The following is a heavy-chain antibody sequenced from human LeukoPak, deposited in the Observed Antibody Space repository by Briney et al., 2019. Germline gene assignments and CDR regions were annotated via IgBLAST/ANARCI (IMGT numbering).Heavy chain of an antibody. V-gene: IGHV3-66*01. CDR3: ARSPEGCSGGSCYNPPDY. J-gene: IGHJ4*02. Sequence: GGSLRLSCAASGFTVSSNYMSWVRQAPGKGLEWVSVIYSGGSTYYADSVKGRFTISRDNSKNTLYLQMNSLRAEDTAVYYCARSPEGCSGGSCYNPPDYWGQGTLVTVSS. D-gene: IGHD2-15*01. CDR1: GFTVSSNY. CDR2: IYSGGST.